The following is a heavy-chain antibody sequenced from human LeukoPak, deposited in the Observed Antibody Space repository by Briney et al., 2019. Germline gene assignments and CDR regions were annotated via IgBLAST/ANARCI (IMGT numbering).Heavy chain of an antibody. Sequence: EASVKVSCKASGGTFSSYTITWVRQAPGQGLEWMGRIIPMVGVSKYAENFQGRVTITADKSTNTAYMEMSSLRSEDTAIYYCALLWFGGNWFDPWGQGTLVTVSS. D-gene: IGHD3-10*01. CDR1: GGTFSSYT. V-gene: IGHV1-69*02. CDR2: IIPMVGVS. CDR3: ALLWFGGNWFDP. J-gene: IGHJ5*02.